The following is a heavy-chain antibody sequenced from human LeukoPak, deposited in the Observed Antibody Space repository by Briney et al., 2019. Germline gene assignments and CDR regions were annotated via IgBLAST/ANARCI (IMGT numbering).Heavy chain of an antibody. D-gene: IGHD3-10*01. CDR3: AKETYYYASGSYYFDY. CDR2: ISYDGSNK. Sequence: GGSLRLSCAASGFXFSSYGLHWVRQAPGKGLEWVAVISYDGSNKYYADSVKGRFTISRDNSKNTLYLQMNSLRAEDTAVYYCAKETYYYASGSYYFDYWGQGTLVTVSS. V-gene: IGHV3-30*18. J-gene: IGHJ4*02. CDR1: GFXFSSYG.